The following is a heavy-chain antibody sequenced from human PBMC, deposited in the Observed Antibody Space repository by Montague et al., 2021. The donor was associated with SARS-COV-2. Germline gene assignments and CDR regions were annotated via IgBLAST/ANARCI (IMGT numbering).Heavy chain of an antibody. V-gene: IGHV3-23*03. CDR2: IYSGGSST. D-gene: IGHD3-10*01. Sequence: SLRLSCAASGFTFSSYAMSWVRQAPGKGLEWVSVIYSGGSSTYYADSVKGRFTISRDNSKNTLYLQMNSLRAEDTAVYYCATTMGLGSWGQGTLVTVSS. CDR1: GFTFSSYA. J-gene: IGHJ5*02. CDR3: ATTMGLGS.